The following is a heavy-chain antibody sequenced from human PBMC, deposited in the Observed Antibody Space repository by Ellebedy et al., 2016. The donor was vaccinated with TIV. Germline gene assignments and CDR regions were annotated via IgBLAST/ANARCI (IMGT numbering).Heavy chain of an antibody. CDR2: IWSDGSDK. Sequence: PGGSLRLSCAASGFTFSGYGMHWVRQAPGKGLEWVVVIWSDGSDKYYGDSVKGRFTISRDNSRNTLYLQMNSLRAEDTAVYYCARDIFDFDYWGQGTLVTVSS. V-gene: IGHV3-33*01. J-gene: IGHJ4*02. D-gene: IGHD3-9*01. CDR1: GFTFSGYG. CDR3: ARDIFDFDY.